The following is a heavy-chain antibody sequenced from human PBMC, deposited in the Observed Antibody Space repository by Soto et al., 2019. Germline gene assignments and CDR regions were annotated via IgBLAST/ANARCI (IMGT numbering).Heavy chain of an antibody. CDR1: GFTFTAYW. CDR3: ARVVIGYCSSTSCPADY. CDR2: MFPGDSTT. V-gene: IGHV5-51*01. D-gene: IGHD2-2*01. Sequence: GEFLKISCKGSGFTFTAYWIGWVRQMPGKGLEWMGIMFPGDSTTRYSPSFQGQVTMSADKSISTAYLQWNSLKASDTAMYYCARVVIGYCSSTSCPADYWGQGALVTVS. J-gene: IGHJ4*02.